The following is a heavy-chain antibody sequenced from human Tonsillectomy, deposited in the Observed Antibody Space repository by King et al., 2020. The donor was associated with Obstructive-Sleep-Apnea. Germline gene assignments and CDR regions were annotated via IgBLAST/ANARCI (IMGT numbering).Heavy chain of an antibody. Sequence: VQLQESGPGLVKPSETLSLTCTVSGGSISSYYCSWIRQPPEKGLEWIGFISYSGSTNSNPSLKTRVTISVDTPKNQFSLRLSPVPAADTARYYCARSLDSSGYYYTNYWGQGTLVTVSS. D-gene: IGHD3-22*01. CDR1: GGSISSYY. CDR3: ARSLDSSGYYYTNY. CDR2: ISYSGST. J-gene: IGHJ4*02. V-gene: IGHV4-59*08.